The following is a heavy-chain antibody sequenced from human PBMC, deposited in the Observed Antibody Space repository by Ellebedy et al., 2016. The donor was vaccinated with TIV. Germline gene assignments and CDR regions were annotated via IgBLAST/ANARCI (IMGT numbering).Heavy chain of an antibody. CDR3: ARRQSHFSYGDYALDH. Sequence: QKFQGRVTITADESMGTAYMELSSLRSEDTAVYYCARRQSHFSYGDYALDHWGQGTLVSVSS. J-gene: IGHJ4*02. D-gene: IGHD4-17*01. V-gene: IGHV1-69*01.